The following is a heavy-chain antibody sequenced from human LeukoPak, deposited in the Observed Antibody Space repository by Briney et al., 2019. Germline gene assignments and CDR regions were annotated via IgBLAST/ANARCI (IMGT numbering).Heavy chain of an antibody. CDR3: ASFDY. CDR2: IKQDGSEK. V-gene: IGHV3-7*01. J-gene: IGHJ4*02. CDR1: GFTFSSYA. Sequence: QSGGSLRLSCAASGFTFSSYAMSWVRQAPGKGLEWVANIKQDGSEKYYVDSVKGRFTISRDNAKNSLYLQMNSLRAEDTAVYYCASFDYWGQGTLVTVSS.